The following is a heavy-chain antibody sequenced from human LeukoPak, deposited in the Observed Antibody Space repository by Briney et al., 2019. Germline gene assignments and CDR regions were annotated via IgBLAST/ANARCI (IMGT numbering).Heavy chain of an antibody. D-gene: IGHD6-13*01. V-gene: IGHV1-69*04. J-gene: IGHJ5*02. Sequence: ASVKVSCKASGGTFSSYAINWVRQAPGQGLEWMGRIIPIFGIANYAQKFQGRVTITADKSTSTAYMELSSLRSEDTAVYYCERYEAAAGNWFDPWGQGTLVTVSS. CDR1: GGTFSSYA. CDR2: IIPIFGIA. CDR3: ERYEAAAGNWFDP.